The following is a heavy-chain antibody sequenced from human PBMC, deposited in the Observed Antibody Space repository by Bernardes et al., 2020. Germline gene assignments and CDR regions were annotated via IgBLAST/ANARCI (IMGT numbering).Heavy chain of an antibody. Sequence: ASLKVFCKVSGYTLTALSMHWVRQAPGKGLEWMGGFDPEDGETIYAQKFQGRVTMTEDTSTDTAYMELSSLRSEDTAVYYCATDPWAGPHAFDIWGQGTMVTVSS. D-gene: IGHD6-19*01. CDR3: ATDPWAGPHAFDI. CDR2: FDPEDGET. V-gene: IGHV1-24*01. J-gene: IGHJ3*02. CDR1: GYTLTALS.